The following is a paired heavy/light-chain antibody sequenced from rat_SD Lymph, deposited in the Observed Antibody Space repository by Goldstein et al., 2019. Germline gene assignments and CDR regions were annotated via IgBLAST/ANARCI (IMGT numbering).Heavy chain of an antibody. CDR1: GFTFSSYG. CDR3: ARRGRDSYAPGY. Sequence: VQLVESGGGLVQPGKSLKLSCSASGFTFSSYGMHWIRQAPGKGLDWVAYISSSSGTVYADAVKGRFTISRDNAKNTLYLQLNSLKSEDTAIYYCARRGRDSYAPGYWGQGVMVTVSS. CDR2: ISSSSGT. J-gene: IGHJ2*01. V-gene: IGHV5-62*01. D-gene: IGHD1-12*01.
Light chain of an antibody. CDR2: KVS. CDR3: GQGTQYPYT. Sequence: DVVMTQTPVSLSVSLGGQVSISCRSSQSLVHNNGNTYLSWYLQKPGQSPQLLIYKVSNRFSGISDRFSGSGSGTDFTLKISRVEPDDLGVYYCGQGTQYPYTFGAGTKLELK. V-gene: IGKV1S21*01. CDR1: QSLVHNNGNTY. J-gene: IGKJ2-3*01.